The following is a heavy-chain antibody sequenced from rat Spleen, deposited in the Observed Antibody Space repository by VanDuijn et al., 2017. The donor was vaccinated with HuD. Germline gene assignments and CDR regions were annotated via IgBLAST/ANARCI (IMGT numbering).Heavy chain of an antibody. CDR1: GFSLSNYG. Sequence: QVQLKESGPGLVQPSQTLSLTCTVSGFSLSNYGVFWVRQPPGKGLEWMGLIWGNGNTNYNSTPKSRLSISKDTAKSQVFLTMNSLQPEDTGTYYCARHWNNPFDYWGQGVMVTVSS. CDR2: IWGNGNT. V-gene: IGHV2-13*01. J-gene: IGHJ2*01. D-gene: IGHD1-10*01. CDR3: ARHWNNPFDY.